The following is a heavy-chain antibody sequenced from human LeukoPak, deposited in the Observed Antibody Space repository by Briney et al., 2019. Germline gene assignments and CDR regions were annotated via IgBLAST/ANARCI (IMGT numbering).Heavy chain of an antibody. CDR3: AGRISDFSSDY. CDR2: IYHSGST. J-gene: IGHJ4*02. V-gene: IGHV4-4*02. D-gene: IGHD3-3*01. Sequence: PSETLSLTCAVSGGSIISTNWWTWVRQPPGKGLEWIGEIYHSGSTNYNPSLKSRVTMSVDKSKDQFSLKVSSVTAADTAVYYCAGRISDFSSDYWGQGTLATVSS. CDR1: GGSIISTNW.